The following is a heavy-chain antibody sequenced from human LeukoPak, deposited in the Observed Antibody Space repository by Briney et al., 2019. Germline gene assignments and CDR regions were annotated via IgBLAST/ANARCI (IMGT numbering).Heavy chain of an antibody. CDR1: GFTFSSYG. D-gene: IGHD6-19*01. V-gene: IGHV3-33*08. CDR2: IWYDGSKK. J-gene: IGHJ4*02. CDR3: ARDRRSSGWFSDY. Sequence: PGGSLRLSCAASGFTFSSYGMHWVRQAPGKGLEWVAVIWYDGSKKYYTDSVKGRFTISRDNSKNTLYLEMDSLRVDDTAVYYCARDRRSSGWFSDYWGQGTLVTVSS.